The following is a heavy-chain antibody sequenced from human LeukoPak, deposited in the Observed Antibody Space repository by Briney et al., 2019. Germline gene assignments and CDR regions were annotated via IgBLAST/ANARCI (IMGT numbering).Heavy chain of an antibody. V-gene: IGHV4-30-2*01. CDR3: ARERPSYYDILTGYYPRSLPYYFDY. J-gene: IGHJ4*02. CDR1: GGSISSGGYS. Sequence: SETLSLTCAVSGGSISSGGYSWSWIRQPPGKGLEWIGYIYHSGSTYYNPSLKSRVTISVDRSKNQFSLKLSSVTAADTAVYYCARERPSYYDILTGYYPRSLPYYFDYWGRGTLVTVSS. CDR2: IYHSGST. D-gene: IGHD3-9*01.